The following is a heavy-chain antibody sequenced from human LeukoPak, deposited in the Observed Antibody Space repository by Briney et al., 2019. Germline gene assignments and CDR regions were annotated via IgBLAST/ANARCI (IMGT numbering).Heavy chain of an antibody. CDR1: GGSFSGYY. V-gene: IGHV4-34*01. CDR2: INHSGST. J-gene: IGHJ4*02. D-gene: IGHD2-2*01. Sequence: SETLSLTCAVYGGSFSGYYWSWLRQPPGKGLEWIGEINHSGSTNYNPSLKSRVTISVDTSKNQFSLKLSSVTAADTAVYYCASRELIGYCSSTSCRNDNYFDYWGQGTLVTVSS. CDR3: ASRELIGYCSSTSCRNDNYFDY.